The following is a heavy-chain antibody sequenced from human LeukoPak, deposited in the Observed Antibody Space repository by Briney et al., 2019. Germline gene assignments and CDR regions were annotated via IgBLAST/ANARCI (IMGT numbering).Heavy chain of an antibody. D-gene: IGHD3-16*02. CDR2: KSYDGSNK. V-gene: IGHV3-30*04. CDR3: ARGYVWGSYPYNYFDY. Sequence: GGSLRLSCAASGFTFSSYAMHWVRQAPGKGLEWVAVKSYDGSNKYYADSVKGRFTISRDNSKNTLYLQMNSLRAEDTAVYYCARGYVWGSYPYNYFDYWGQGTLVTVSS. CDR1: GFTFSSYA. J-gene: IGHJ4*02.